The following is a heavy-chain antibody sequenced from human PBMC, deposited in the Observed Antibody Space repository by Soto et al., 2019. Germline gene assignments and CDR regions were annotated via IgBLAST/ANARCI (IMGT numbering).Heavy chain of an antibody. CDR2: INDSGNI. V-gene: IGHV4-34*01. D-gene: IGHD3-10*01. J-gene: IGHJ6*03. CDR1: GGSFSGYQ. CDR3: ARGLILWFGELSRRGGYYYYMDV. Sequence: QVQLQQWGAGLLKPSETLSLTCAVYGGSFSGYQWTWIRQTPGKGLEWIGEINDSGNINYNPSLKRRATILLDTPKKQISLKLSSVTAADSAVYYCARGLILWFGELSRRGGYYYYMDVWGKGTTVTVSS.